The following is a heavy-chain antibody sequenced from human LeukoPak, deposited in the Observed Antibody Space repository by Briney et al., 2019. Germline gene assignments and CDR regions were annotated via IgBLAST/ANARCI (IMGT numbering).Heavy chain of an antibody. CDR2: IYYSGNT. CDR1: GVSISSSNSY. V-gene: IGHV4-39*01. CDR3: ARQTGSGLFILP. D-gene: IGHD3/OR15-3a*01. Sequence: SETLSLTCTVSGVSISSSNSYWGWIRQPPGEGLEWIGSIYYSGNTYYNASLKSRVTISIDTSKNQFSLKLTSVTAADTAVYYCARQTGSGLFILPGGQGTLVTVSS. J-gene: IGHJ4*02.